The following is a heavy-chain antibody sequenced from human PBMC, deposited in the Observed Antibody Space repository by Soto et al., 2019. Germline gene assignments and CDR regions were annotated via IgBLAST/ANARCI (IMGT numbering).Heavy chain of an antibody. CDR1: GGSVRGYY. J-gene: IGHJ4*01. CDR2: INHSGST. Sequence: SGSMALTCAAYGGSVRGYYWSWIRQSPGKGLEWIGEINHSGSTNQDPSLKSRVTISVDTSKNQFSLKVRSVTAADTAVYYCARGVTMRDAPDKDYFDSWGHGTLVTVSS. D-gene: IGHD3-22*01. V-gene: IGHV4-34*01. CDR3: ARGVTMRDAPDKDYFDS.